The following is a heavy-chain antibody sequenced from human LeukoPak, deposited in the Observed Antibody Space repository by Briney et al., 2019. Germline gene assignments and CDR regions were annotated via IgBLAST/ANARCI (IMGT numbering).Heavy chain of an antibody. CDR3: ARGRVLYYYDSSGYQDAFDI. CDR1: GFTFSIYG. CDR2: IWYDGSNK. Sequence: RALRLSCAASGFTFSIYGMHWVRQAPGKGLEWVAVIWYDGSNKYYADSVKGRFTITRDNSKNTLYLQMNSLRAEDTAVYYCARGRVLYYYDSSGYQDAFDIWGQGTMVTVSS. V-gene: IGHV3-33*01. D-gene: IGHD3-22*01. J-gene: IGHJ3*02.